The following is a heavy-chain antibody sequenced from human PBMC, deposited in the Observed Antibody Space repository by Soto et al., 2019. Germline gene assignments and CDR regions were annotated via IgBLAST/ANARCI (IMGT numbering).Heavy chain of an antibody. CDR1: GYTFTSYG. Sequence: ASVKVSCKASGYTFTSYGISWVRQAPGQGLEWMGWISAYNGNTNYAQKLQGRVTMTTDTSTSTAYMELRSLRSDDTAVYYCARGDYGDYLRPEYFQHWGQGTLVTVSS. D-gene: IGHD4-17*01. CDR2: ISAYNGNT. J-gene: IGHJ1*01. CDR3: ARGDYGDYLRPEYFQH. V-gene: IGHV1-18*01.